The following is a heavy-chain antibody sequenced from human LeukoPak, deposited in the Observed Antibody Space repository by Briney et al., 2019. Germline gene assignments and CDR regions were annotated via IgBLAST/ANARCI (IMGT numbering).Heavy chain of an antibody. CDR1: GGSISSYY. J-gene: IGHJ4*02. V-gene: IGHV4-4*07. Sequence: PSETLPLTCTVSGGSISSYYWSWIRQPAGKGLEWIGRIYTSGSTNYNPSLKSRVTMSVDTSKNQFSLKLSSVTAADTAVYYCASSSVEKPLDYWGQGTLVTVSS. CDR2: IYTSGST. D-gene: IGHD6-13*01. CDR3: ASSSVEKPLDY.